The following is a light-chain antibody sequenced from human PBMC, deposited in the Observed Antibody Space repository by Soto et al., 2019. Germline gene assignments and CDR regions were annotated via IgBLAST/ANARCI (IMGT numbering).Light chain of an antibody. CDR3: QQYTTYYS. J-gene: IGKJ2*03. CDR1: QSVSNW. CDR2: KAS. Sequence: DILMTQSPSTLSASVGDRVTITCRASQSVSNWLAWYQQKPGKDPQLLIYKASSLPSGVPSRFSGSGSGTEFTLTIASLQDDDAATYCCQQYTTYYSFGQGTNLEL. V-gene: IGKV1-5*03.